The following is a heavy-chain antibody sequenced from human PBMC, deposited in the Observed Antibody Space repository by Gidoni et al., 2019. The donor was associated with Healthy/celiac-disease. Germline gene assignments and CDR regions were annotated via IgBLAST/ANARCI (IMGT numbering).Heavy chain of an antibody. J-gene: IGHJ4*02. CDR1: GGSISSSSYY. CDR2: IYYSGST. D-gene: IGHD6-13*01. Sequence: QLQLQESGPGLVKPSETLSLTCTVSGGSISSSSYYWGWIRQPPGKGLEWIGSIYYSGSTYYTPSLKSRVTISVDTSKNQFSLKLSSVTAADTAVYYCARHPGYSSSWVPIFDYWGQGTLVTVSS. CDR3: ARHPGYSSSWVPIFDY. V-gene: IGHV4-39*01.